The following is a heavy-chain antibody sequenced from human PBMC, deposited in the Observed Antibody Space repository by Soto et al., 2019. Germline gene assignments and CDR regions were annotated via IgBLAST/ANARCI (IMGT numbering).Heavy chain of an antibody. Sequence: SETLSLTCTVSGGSISSSSYYWGWIRQPPGKGLEWIGSIYYSGSTYYNPSLKSRVTISVDTSKNQFSLKLSSVTAADTAVYYCAKLRIYDILTGYDDAFDIWGQGTMVT. CDR1: GGSISSSSYY. J-gene: IGHJ3*02. D-gene: IGHD3-9*01. CDR3: AKLRIYDILTGYDDAFDI. CDR2: IYYSGST. V-gene: IGHV4-39*01.